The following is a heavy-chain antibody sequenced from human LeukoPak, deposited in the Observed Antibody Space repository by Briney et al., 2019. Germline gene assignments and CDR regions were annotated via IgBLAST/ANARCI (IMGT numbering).Heavy chain of an antibody. CDR3: ARAGSSWYYLY. Sequence: GGSLRLSCAASGFTFSSYSMNWVRQAPGKGLEWVSSISSSSSYIYYADSVKGRFTITRDNAKNSLYLQMNSLRAEDTAVYYCARAGSSWYYLYWGQGTLVTVSS. D-gene: IGHD6-13*01. CDR2: ISSSSSYI. CDR1: GFTFSSYS. V-gene: IGHV3-21*01. J-gene: IGHJ4*02.